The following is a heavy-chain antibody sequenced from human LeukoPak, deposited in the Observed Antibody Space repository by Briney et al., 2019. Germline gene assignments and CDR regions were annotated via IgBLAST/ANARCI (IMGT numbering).Heavy chain of an antibody. Sequence: NPSETLSLTCTVSGGSISSGDYYWSWIRQPPGKGLEWIGYIYYSGSTYYNPSLKSRVTISVDTSKNQFSLKLSSVTAADTAVYYCARGRSNYYDSSGYYGYWGQGTLVTVSS. D-gene: IGHD3-22*01. J-gene: IGHJ4*02. CDR3: ARGRSNYYDSSGYYGY. V-gene: IGHV4-30-4*01. CDR2: IYYSGST. CDR1: GGSISSGDYY.